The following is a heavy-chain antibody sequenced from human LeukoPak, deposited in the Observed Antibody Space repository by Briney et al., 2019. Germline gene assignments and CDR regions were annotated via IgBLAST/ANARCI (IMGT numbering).Heavy chain of an antibody. J-gene: IGHJ4*02. CDR1: GFTFSKYW. D-gene: IGHD6-19*01. V-gene: IGHV3-74*01. CDR3: ATKQWLAPPPDS. CDR2: INTDGTVT. Sequence: PGGSLRLSCAASGFTFSKYWMLWFRHAPGKGLESVSRINTDGTVTTYADSVKGRFTVSRDNADNTMFLQMNSVRDEDTAVYYCATKQWLAPPPDSWGQGTPVTVS.